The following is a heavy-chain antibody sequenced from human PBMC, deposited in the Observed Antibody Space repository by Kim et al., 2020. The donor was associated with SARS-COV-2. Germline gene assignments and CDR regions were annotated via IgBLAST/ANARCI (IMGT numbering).Heavy chain of an antibody. J-gene: IGHJ4*02. CDR1: GFTFSNFN. V-gene: IGHV3-48*02. Sequence: GGSLRLSCAASGFTFSNFNMDWVRQAPGKGLEWVSYIKRGSDVILYADSVKGRFTISRDNAKNSLFLQMNSLRDEDTAIYYYARDGEVVGNIDNWGQGTLVSLSS. CDR2: IKRGSDVI. CDR3: ARDGEVVGNIDN. D-gene: IGHD3-16*01.